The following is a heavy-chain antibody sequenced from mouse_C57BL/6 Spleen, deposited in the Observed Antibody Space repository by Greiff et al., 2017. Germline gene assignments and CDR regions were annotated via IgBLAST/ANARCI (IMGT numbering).Heavy chain of an antibody. J-gene: IGHJ2*01. V-gene: IGHV1-80*01. CDR2: IYPGEGDN. CDR3: AREGKSYFDY. Sequence: QVQLQQSGAELVKPGASVKISCKASGYAFSSYWMNWVKQRPGKGLEWIGQIYPGEGDNKYNGKFKGKATLTADKSSRTAYMQLSSLTSEDSAVYFGAREGKSYFDYWGQGTTLTVSS. CDR1: GYAFSSYW.